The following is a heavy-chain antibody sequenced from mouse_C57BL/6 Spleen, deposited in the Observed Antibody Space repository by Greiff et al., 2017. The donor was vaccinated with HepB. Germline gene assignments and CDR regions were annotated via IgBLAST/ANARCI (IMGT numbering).Heavy chain of an antibody. J-gene: IGHJ1*03. CDR2: ISSGSSTI. CDR3: ARPAAQATWYFDV. CDR1: GFTFSDYG. Sequence: EVQVVESGGGLVKPGGSLKLSCAASGFTFSDYGMHWVRQAPEKGLEWVAYISSGSSTIYYADTVKGRFTISRDNAKNTLFLQMTSLRSEDTAMYYCARPAAQATWYFDVWGTGTTVTVSS. D-gene: IGHD3-2*02. V-gene: IGHV5-17*01.